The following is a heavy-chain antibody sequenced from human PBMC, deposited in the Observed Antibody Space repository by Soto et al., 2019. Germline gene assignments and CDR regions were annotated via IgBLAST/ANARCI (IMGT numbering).Heavy chain of an antibody. J-gene: IGHJ4*02. V-gene: IGHV4-38-2*01. D-gene: IGHD3-3*01. CDR3: ARGGVSTRTFDY. CDR1: DYSISYGYY. Sequence: SETRSLTCGVSDYSISYGYYWAWIRQPPGKGLEWIGSIYYTGNTYYNPSLKSRLTISADKSISSAYLQWSSLRASDTAMYYCARGGVSTRTFDYWGQGTPVTVSS. CDR2: IYYTGNT.